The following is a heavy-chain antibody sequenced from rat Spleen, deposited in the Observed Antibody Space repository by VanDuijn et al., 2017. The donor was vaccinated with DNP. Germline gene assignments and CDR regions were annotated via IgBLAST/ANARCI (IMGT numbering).Heavy chain of an antibody. CDR1: GFNFNTYD. Sequence: EVQLVQSGGGLVQPGGSMKLSCAASGFNFNTYDMAWVRLAPKKGLEWVATISTSGGSTYYGDSVKGRFTISRDNAKSTLYLQMNSLRSEDTATYYCARGDYGSNRYAMDAWGQGTSVTVSS. D-gene: IGHD1-4*01. CDR2: ISTSGGST. V-gene: IGHV5-25*01. CDR3: ARGDYGSNRYAMDA. J-gene: IGHJ4*01.